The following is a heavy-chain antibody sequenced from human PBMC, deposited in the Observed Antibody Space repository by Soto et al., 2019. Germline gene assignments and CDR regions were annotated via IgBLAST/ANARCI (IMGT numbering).Heavy chain of an antibody. CDR3: ARDRGCSGGSCFDY. CDR2: IFHGGDT. V-gene: IGHV3-66*01. J-gene: IGHJ4*02. D-gene: IGHD2-15*01. Sequence: ELHLVESGGGLVQPGGSLRLSCAASGFNVSANYMTWVRQAPGTGLEWVSFIFHGGDTFYADSVKDRFIISRDNSKNTLYLQMTSLRAEDTGVYYCARDRGCSGGSCFDYWGQGTLVTVSS. CDR1: GFNVSANY.